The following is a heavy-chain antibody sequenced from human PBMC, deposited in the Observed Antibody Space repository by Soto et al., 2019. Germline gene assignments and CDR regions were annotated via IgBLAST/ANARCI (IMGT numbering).Heavy chain of an antibody. CDR3: AIDDGFWSGYFDY. CDR1: GVTFDTRA. D-gene: IGHD3-3*01. V-gene: IGHV3-30*03. CDR2: ISFDGSNK. J-gene: IGHJ4*02. Sequence: GGSLRLSCAASGVTFDTRAIHWLRQAPGQGLEWVAVISFDGSNKRYVDSVEGRFSISRDNSKTTSYLEMNGLKPEDTALYYCAIDDGFWSGYFDYWGPGKQVIVSS.